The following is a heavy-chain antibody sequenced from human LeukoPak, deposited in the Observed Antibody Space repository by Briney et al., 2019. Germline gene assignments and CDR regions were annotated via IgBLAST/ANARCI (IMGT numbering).Heavy chain of an antibody. Sequence: PSETLSLTCTVSGGSISSYYWSWIRQPAGKGLEWIGRIYTSGSTNYNPSLKSRVTISVDRSKNQFSLKLSSVTAADTAVYYCARAYAGTTVTSLVWFDPWGQGTLVTVSS. CDR2: IYTSGST. CDR3: ARAYAGTTVTSLVWFDP. V-gene: IGHV4-4*07. D-gene: IGHD4-17*01. CDR1: GGSISSYY. J-gene: IGHJ5*02.